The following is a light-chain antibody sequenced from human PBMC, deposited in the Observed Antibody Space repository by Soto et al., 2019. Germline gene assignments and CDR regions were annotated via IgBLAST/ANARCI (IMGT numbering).Light chain of an antibody. CDR1: QSVTSY. CDR2: DTS. CDR3: QQRTHWPPELT. V-gene: IGKV3-11*01. Sequence: EIVLTQSPATLSLSPGERATLSCRASQSVTSYLAWYQQKPGQAPRLLIYDTSNRAAGIPGRFSGSGSGTDFTLTISSLELEDFAVYYCQQRTHWPPELTFGGGTKVEIK. J-gene: IGKJ4*01.